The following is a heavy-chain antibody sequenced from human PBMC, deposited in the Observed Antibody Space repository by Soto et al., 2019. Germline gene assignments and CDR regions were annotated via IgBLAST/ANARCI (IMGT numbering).Heavy chain of an antibody. D-gene: IGHD1-20*01. CDR3: ALLPPFADYNLLY. V-gene: IGHV2-5*01. Sequence: QITLKESGPTLVKPTQTLTLTCNFSGFSLSTGAVGVAWVRQPPGKALEWLTHIYWNGETRTSPSLENRLTGTKDASINQVALTMTNMDPVDTATYYFALLPPFADYNLLYWGQGIRVTVSS. J-gene: IGHJ4*02. CDR1: GFSLSTGAVG. CDR2: IYWNGET.